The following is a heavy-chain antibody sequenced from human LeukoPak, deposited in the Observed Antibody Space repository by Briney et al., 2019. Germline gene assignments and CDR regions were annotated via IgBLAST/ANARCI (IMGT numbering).Heavy chain of an antibody. CDR2: INDKGVDK. CDR1: GFIFSKYG. CDR3: ARDNRDWAFDY. Sequence: GSLRLSCGASGFIFSKYGMHWVRQAPGKGLEWVAFINDKGVDKNYADSMKGRFTISRDNSKNTLVLQMNSLRSEDTAVYFCARDNRDWAFDYWGQGTLVTVSS. V-gene: IGHV3-30*02. J-gene: IGHJ4*02. D-gene: IGHD2-21*02.